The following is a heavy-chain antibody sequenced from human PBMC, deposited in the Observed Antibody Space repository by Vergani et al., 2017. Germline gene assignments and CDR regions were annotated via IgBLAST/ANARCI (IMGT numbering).Heavy chain of an antibody. CDR3: ARDKEWSNWNDEPGFCH. J-gene: IGHJ5*02. V-gene: IGHV3-21*02. CDR1: GFTFSSYW. Sequence: VRLVESAGGVVQPGGSLRLSCAASGFTFSSYWMSWVRQAPGKGLEWVSSISSSSSYIYYADSVKGRFTISRDNAKNSLYLQMNSLRAEDTAVYYCARDKEWSNWNDEPGFCHWGQGTLVTVSS. CDR2: ISSSSSYI. D-gene: IGHD1-1*01.